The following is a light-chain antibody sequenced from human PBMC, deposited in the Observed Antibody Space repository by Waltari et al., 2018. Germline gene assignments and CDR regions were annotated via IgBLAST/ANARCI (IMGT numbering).Light chain of an antibody. CDR1: SRDVGDYDW. V-gene: IGLV2-14*03. CDR2: DVS. CDR3: TSYTSRHSLV. J-gene: IGLJ1*01. Sequence: QSALTQPASVSGSPGQSTTISCTGTSRDVGDYDWVSWYQQHPGKAPKLVIFDVSYRPSGVSNRFSGSKSGNTASLTISGLQAEDEADYYCTSYTSRHSLVFGTGTKVTVL.